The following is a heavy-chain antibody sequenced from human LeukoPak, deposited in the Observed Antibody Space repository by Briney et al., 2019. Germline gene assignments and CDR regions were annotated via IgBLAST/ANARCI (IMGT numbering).Heavy chain of an antibody. J-gene: IGHJ5*02. CDR2: IYYSGST. CDR1: GGSTTTYY. Sequence: SETLSLTCTVSGGSTTTYYWSWIRQVAGKGLEWIGNIYYSGSTTYNPSLKSRVTISVDTSKNQFSLHLNSLTAADTAMYYCATDRQQGGSGSYWFDPWGQGTLVTVSS. CDR3: ATDRQQGGSGSYWFDP. V-gene: IGHV4-59*12. D-gene: IGHD3-10*01.